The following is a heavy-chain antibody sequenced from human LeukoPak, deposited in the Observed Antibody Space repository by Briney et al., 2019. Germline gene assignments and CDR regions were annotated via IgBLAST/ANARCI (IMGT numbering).Heavy chain of an antibody. J-gene: IGHJ4*02. CDR1: GYTFTNYG. CDR2: ISAYNGNT. D-gene: IGHD2-2*01. Sequence: ASVKVSCKASGYTFTNYGLSWVRQAPGQGLEWMGWISAYNGNTNYAQKLQGRVTMTTDTSTSTAYMELRSLRSDDTAVYYCARDCSSDSCYPFDYWGQGTLVTVSS. V-gene: IGHV1-18*01. CDR3: ARDCSSDSCYPFDY.